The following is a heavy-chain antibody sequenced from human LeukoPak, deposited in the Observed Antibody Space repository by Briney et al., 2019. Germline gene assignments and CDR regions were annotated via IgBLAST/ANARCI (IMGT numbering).Heavy chain of an antibody. CDR3: ARDRGITDY. J-gene: IGHJ4*02. V-gene: IGHV4-30-4*01. CDR1: GGSISNYY. CDR2: IYYSGST. D-gene: IGHD3-10*01. Sequence: SETLSLTCTVSGGSISNYYWSWIRQPPGKGLEWIGYIYYSGSTYYNPSLKSRVTISVDTSKNQFSLKLSSVTAADTAVYYCARDRGITDYWGQGTLVTVSS.